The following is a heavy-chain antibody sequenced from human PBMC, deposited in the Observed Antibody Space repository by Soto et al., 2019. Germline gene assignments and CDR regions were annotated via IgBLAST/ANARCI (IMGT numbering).Heavy chain of an antibody. CDR2: IYSGGST. V-gene: IGHV4-39*01. J-gene: IGHJ4*02. Sequence: QLQLQESGPGLVKPSETLSLTCTVSGGSISSSSNYWGWIRQPPGKGLEWIGSIYSGGSTYYNPSLKSRVTISVDTSKNQFSLNLASVTAADTAVYYCASRDSSFWYGYWGQGTLVTVSS. CDR1: GGSISSSSNY. CDR3: ASRDSSFWYGY. D-gene: IGHD6-13*01.